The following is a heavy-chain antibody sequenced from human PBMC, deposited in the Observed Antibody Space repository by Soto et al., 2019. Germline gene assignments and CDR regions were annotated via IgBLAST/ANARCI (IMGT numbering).Heavy chain of an antibody. Sequence: PGESLKISCKGSGYSFTNYWIGWVRQMPGKGLEWMGIIYPGDSDTRYSPSFQGQVTISADKSISTAYLQWSSLKASDTAMYYCARGGQCSSTSCYEDDAFDIWGQGTMVTVSS. V-gene: IGHV5-51*01. J-gene: IGHJ3*02. CDR3: ARGGQCSSTSCYEDDAFDI. CDR1: GYSFTNYW. D-gene: IGHD2-2*01. CDR2: IYPGDSDT.